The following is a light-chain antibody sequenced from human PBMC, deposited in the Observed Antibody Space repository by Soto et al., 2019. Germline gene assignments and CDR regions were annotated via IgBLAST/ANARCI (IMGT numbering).Light chain of an antibody. CDR3: SSYRGNYNWV. Sequence: QSVLTQPPSASGSPGQSVTISCTGTSSDVGAHNFVSWYQHHPGKAPKLMIYGVNRRPSGVPDRFSGSKSGSTASLTVSGLQPEDEADYYCSSYRGNYNWVFGGGTKLTVL. V-gene: IGLV2-8*01. J-gene: IGLJ3*02. CDR1: SSDVGAHNF. CDR2: GVN.